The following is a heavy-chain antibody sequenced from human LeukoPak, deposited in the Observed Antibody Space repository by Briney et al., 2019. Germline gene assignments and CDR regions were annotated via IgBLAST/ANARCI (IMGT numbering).Heavy chain of an antibody. D-gene: IGHD1-26*01. CDR2: MTWNSGRI. CDR1: DFTFEDYA. J-gene: IGHJ2*01. V-gene: IGHV3-9*01. CDR3: VKDARRYSASFQWYFDL. Sequence: GGSLRLSCVGSDFTFEDYAIHWVRQASGKALEWVSGMTWNSGRIGYVDSVKGRFTISRDGAKKSLYLQMNSLGPEDSALYYCVKDARRYSASFQWYFDLWGRGTLVTVSS.